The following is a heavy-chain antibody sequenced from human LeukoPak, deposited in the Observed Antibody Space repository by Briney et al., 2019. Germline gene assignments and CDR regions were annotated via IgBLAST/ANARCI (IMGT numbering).Heavy chain of an antibody. CDR1: GYTLTELS. Sequence: ASVKVSCKVSGYTLTELSMHWVRQAPGKGLEWMGGFDPEDGETIYAQKFQGRVTMTEDTSTDTAYMELSSLRSEDTAVYYCATAIVVVPAAMRCAFDIWGQGTMVTVSS. D-gene: IGHD2-2*01. V-gene: IGHV1-24*01. CDR3: ATAIVVVPAAMRCAFDI. J-gene: IGHJ3*02. CDR2: FDPEDGET.